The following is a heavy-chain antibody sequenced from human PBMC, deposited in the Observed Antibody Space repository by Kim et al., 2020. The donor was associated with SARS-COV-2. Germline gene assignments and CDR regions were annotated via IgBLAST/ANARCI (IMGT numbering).Heavy chain of an antibody. CDR3: ARGVATIGEIDY. J-gene: IGHJ4*02. Sequence: ASVKVSCKASGYTFTGYYMHWVRQAPGQGLEWMGRINPNSGGTNYAQKFQGRVTMTRDTSISTAYMELSRLRSDDTAVYYCARGVATIGEIDYWGQGTLVTVSS. D-gene: IGHD5-12*01. V-gene: IGHV1-2*06. CDR1: GYTFTGYY. CDR2: INPNSGGT.